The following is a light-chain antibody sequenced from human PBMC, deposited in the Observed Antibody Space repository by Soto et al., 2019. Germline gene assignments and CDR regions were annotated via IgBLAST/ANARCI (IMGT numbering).Light chain of an antibody. V-gene: IGLV2-14*01. CDR1: SSENGGYKY. CDR3: SSYTGGSTYV. J-gene: IGLJ1*01. Sequence: QSVLTQPASVSGSPGQSITISCTGTSSENGGYKYVSWYQKHPGKAHKLMIYDVSIRPSGVSNRFSGSKSGNTATLTISGLQGEDEAEYYCSSYTGGSTYVFGTGTKVTVL. CDR2: DVS.